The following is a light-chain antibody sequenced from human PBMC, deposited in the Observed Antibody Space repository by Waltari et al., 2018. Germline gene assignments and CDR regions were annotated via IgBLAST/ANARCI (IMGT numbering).Light chain of an antibody. J-gene: IGKJ1*01. CDR3: RHHVRLPAT. Sequence: IVLTKSPGTLSLSPGGRATLSCRASQDIGHYLAWYQQKPGQAPRLLIYATSTRAAGIPDRFSGSGSGADFSLTITRLEPEDFAVYYCRHHVRLPATFGQGTKV. CDR1: QDIGHY. CDR2: ATS. V-gene: IGKV3-20*01.